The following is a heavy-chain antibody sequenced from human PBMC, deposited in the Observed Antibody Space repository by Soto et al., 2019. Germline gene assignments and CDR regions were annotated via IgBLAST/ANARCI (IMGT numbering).Heavy chain of an antibody. CDR2: ISPSGGTI. J-gene: IGHJ4*02. CDR3: ARLGLFDY. V-gene: IGHV3-11*01. D-gene: IGHD7-27*01. CDR1: GFTFSDYY. Sequence: QVQLEESGGGLVKPGGPLRLSCAASGFTFSDYYMSWVRQAPGKGLEWVSYISPSGGTIYHADSVKGRFTISRDNAKXXXXXXMXXXTAEDTAXYYCARLGLFDYWGQGTLVTVSS.